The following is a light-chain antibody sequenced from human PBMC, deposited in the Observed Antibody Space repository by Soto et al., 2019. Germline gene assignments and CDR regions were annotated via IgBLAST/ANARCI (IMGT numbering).Light chain of an antibody. CDR1: SSDVGASDF. CDR2: EIS. V-gene: IGLV2-14*01. CDR3: SSYTTSQTLV. Sequence: QSALTQPASVSESPGQSITISCTGTSSDVGASDFVSWYQQHPGKAPELIIYEISNRPSGVSSRFSGSKSGNTASLTISGLQAEDESYYYCSSYTTSQTLVFVVGTKLTVL. J-gene: IGLJ2*01.